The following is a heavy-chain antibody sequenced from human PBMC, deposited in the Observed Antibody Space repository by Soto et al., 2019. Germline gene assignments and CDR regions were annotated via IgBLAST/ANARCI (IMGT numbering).Heavy chain of an antibody. CDR2: IYPGECDT. V-gene: IGHV5-51*01. J-gene: IGHJ3*02. D-gene: IGHD1-1*01. CDR3: ARGSTNAFDI. Sequence: PGESLKISCKGSGYSFTSYWIGWVRQMPGKGLEWMGIIYPGECDTRYSPSFQGQVTISADKSISTDYLQWSSLKASDTAMYYCARGSTNAFDIWGPGTMVPVSS. CDR1: GYSFTSYW.